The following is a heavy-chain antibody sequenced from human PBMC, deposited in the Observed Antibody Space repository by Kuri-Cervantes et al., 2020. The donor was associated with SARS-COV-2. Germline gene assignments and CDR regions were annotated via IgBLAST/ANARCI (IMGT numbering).Heavy chain of an antibody. CDR2: ILHDGNNK. V-gene: IGHV3-30-3*01. J-gene: IGHJ5*02. Sequence: LSLTCAASGFTFSLFAMHWVRQAPGQGLEWVAVILHDGNNKYYADSVKGRFTISRDNSKNTLVLQMDSLRADDTAVYYCARAYCGSTVCQGRDQFDPWGQGTRVTVSS. CDR3: ARAYCGSTVCQGRDQFDP. CDR1: GFTFSLFA. D-gene: IGHD2-2*01.